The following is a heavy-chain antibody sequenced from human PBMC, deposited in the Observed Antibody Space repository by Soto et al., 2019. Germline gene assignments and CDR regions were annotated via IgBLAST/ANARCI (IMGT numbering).Heavy chain of an antibody. J-gene: IGHJ4*02. CDR3: ARDNSWSYDY. D-gene: IGHD6-13*01. V-gene: IGHV3-74*01. Sequence: PGGSLRLSCAASGFTFSASWMHWVRQTPGKGLVWVSHISPDGSSTRDADSVQGRFINSRDNARSTLYLQMHSLRAEDTAVYYCARDNSWSYDYWGQGILVTVS. CDR2: ISPDGSST. CDR1: GFTFSASW.